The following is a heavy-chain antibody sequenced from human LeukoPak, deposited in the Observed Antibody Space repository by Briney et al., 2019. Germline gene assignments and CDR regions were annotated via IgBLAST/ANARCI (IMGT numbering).Heavy chain of an antibody. CDR3: AKDRKATTVRPYYFDY. CDR1: GFTFSSYA. Sequence: GGSLRLSCAASGFTFSSYAMSWVRQAPGKGLEWVSAISGSGGSTYYADSVKGRVNISRDNSKNTMYLQMNSLRAEDTAVYYCAKDRKATTVRPYYFDYWGQGTLVTVSS. J-gene: IGHJ4*02. D-gene: IGHD4-11*01. CDR2: ISGSGGST. V-gene: IGHV3-23*01.